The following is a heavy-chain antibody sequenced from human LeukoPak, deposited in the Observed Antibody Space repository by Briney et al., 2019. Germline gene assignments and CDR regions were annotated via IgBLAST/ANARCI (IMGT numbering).Heavy chain of an antibody. CDR3: ARGITGPIY. CDR2: ITISSTTI. CDR1: GFTFKKYN. D-gene: IGHD1-14*01. Sequence: GGSLRLSCAASGFTFKKYNMNWVCEAPGGGLGWISYITISSTTIYYADSVKGRFTISRDSAKNSLYLQMNSLRVEDTAVYYCARGITGPIYWGQGTLVTVSS. J-gene: IGHJ4*02. V-gene: IGHV3-48*01.